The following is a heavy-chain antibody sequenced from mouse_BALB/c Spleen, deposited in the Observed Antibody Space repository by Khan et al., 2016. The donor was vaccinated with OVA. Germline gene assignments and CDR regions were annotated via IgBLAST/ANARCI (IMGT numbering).Heavy chain of an antibody. Sequence: QVQLQQSGAELAKPGASVKMSCKASGYTFINYWILWVKQRPGQGLEWIGYINPSTGYTEYNQNFKDKATLTADKSSSTTYMQLSSPTSEDSAVYYCARRGLRWDFDYWGLGTTLTVSS. V-gene: IGHV1-7*01. CDR2: INPSTGYT. J-gene: IGHJ2*01. D-gene: IGHD1-1*01. CDR1: GYTFINYW. CDR3: ARRGLRWDFDY.